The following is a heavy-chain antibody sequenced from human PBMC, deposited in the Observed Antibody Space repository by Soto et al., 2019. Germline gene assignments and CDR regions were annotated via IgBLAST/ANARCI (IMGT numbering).Heavy chain of an antibody. V-gene: IGHV4-59*01. CDR1: GGSISSYY. CDR3: ARDTYGAVAGPAFDY. J-gene: IGHJ4*02. Sequence: QVQLQESGPGLVKPSETLSLTCTVSGGSISSYYWSWIRQPPGKGLEWIGYIYYSGSTNYNPSLKSRVTISVDTSKNQFSLKLSSVTAADTAVYYCARDTYGAVAGPAFDYWGQGTLVTVSS. CDR2: IYYSGST. D-gene: IGHD6-19*01.